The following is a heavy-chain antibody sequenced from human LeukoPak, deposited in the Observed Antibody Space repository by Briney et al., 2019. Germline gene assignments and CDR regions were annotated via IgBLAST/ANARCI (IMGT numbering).Heavy chain of an antibody. J-gene: IGHJ3*02. V-gene: IGHV1-46*01. Sequence: ASVKVSCKASGYTFTSYYMHWVRQAPGQGLEWMGIINPSGGSTSYAQKFQGRVTMTRDMSTSTVYMELSSLRSEDTAVYYCASDSITMVRGANLNAFDIWGQGTMVTVSS. CDR2: INPSGGST. CDR1: GYTFTSYY. CDR3: ASDSITMVRGANLNAFDI. D-gene: IGHD3-10*01.